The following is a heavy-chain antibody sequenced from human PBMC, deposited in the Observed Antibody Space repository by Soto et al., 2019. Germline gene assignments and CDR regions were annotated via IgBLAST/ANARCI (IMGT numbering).Heavy chain of an antibody. Sequence: SETLSLTCTVSGGSVTNSSYFLYCIRQSPGKGLEWIGSVYYRGRSYSRSSVKSRVTISVDTSKNRFSLSLNSVTAADTALYFCARQRTSVVTQAYFDVWGPGSLVTVSS. J-gene: IGHJ4*02. CDR1: GGSVTNSSYF. D-gene: IGHD2-21*02. V-gene: IGHV4-39*01. CDR3: ARQRTSVVTQAYFDV. CDR2: VYYRGRS.